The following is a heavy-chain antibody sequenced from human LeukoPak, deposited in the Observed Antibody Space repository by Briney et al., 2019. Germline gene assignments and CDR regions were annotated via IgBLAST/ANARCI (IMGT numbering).Heavy chain of an antibody. D-gene: IGHD3-10*01. CDR2: VYYNGDT. CDR1: GGSISVIDYY. Sequence: SETLSLTCTVSGGSISVIDYYWGWIRQPPGKGLEWIGSVYYNGDTYYNPSLRSRVTTSIDTSKNQFSLRLSSVTAADTSVYYCARHRAHSDYIDYWGQGTLVTVSS. J-gene: IGHJ4*02. V-gene: IGHV4-39*01. CDR3: ARHRAHSDYIDY.